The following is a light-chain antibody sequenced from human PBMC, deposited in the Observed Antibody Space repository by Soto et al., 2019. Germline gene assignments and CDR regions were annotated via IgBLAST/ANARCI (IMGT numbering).Light chain of an antibody. CDR2: GAS. J-gene: IGKJ1*01. CDR3: QQYNNWPET. CDR1: QSVSSN. V-gene: IGKV3-15*01. Sequence: EIVMTQSPATLSVSPGERATLSCRASQSVSSNLAWYQQKPGQAPRLIIYGASTRATGIPARFSGSGSGTEFTLTISSLQSEDVAVYYCQQYNNWPETLGQGTKVDIK.